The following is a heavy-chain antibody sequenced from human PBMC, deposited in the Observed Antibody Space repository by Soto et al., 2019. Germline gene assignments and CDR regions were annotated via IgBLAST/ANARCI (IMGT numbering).Heavy chain of an antibody. J-gene: IGHJ6*02. CDR2: ISGSGGST. CDR1: GFTFSSFA. V-gene: IGHV3-23*01. D-gene: IGHD5-12*01. CDR3: AKDGLSRYYYYGMDV. Sequence: PGGSLRLSCAASGFTFSSFAMSWVRQAPGKGLEWVSAISGSGGSTYYADSVKGRFTISRDNSKNTLYLQMNSLRAEDTAVYYCAKDGLSRYYYYGMDVWGQGTTVTVSS.